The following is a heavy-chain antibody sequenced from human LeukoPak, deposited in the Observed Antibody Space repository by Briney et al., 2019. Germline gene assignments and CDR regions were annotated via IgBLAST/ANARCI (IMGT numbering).Heavy chain of an antibody. CDR1: GGSFSGYY. CDR3: ARVSEWIWFDP. CDR2: IDHSGST. V-gene: IGHV4-34*01. J-gene: IGHJ5*02. Sequence: SETLSLTCAVYGGSFSGYYWSWIRQPPGKGLEWIGEIDHSGSTNYNPSLKSRVTISVDTSKNQFSLKLSSVTAADTAVYYCARVSEWIWFDPWGQGTLVTVSS. D-gene: IGHD3-3*01.